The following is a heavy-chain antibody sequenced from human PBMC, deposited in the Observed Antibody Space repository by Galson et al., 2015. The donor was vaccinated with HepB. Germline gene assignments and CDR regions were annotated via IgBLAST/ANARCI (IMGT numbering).Heavy chain of an antibody. CDR2: ISGDTYGK. CDR3: AKGRGWYTGFDS. D-gene: IGHD2-2*02. V-gene: IGHV3-23*01. J-gene: IGHJ4*02. CDR1: GFIFKDYA. Sequence: SLRLSCAGSGFIFKDYALTWVRQAPGKGLQWVSGISGDTYGKYYTDSVKGRFTISRDNSNNRLYLQMTNMRADDTATYHCAKGRGWYTGFDSWGQGALVTVSS.